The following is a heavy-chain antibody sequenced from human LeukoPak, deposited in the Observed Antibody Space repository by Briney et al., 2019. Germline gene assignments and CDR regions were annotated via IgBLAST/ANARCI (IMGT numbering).Heavy chain of an antibody. V-gene: IGHV1-2*02. D-gene: IGHD2-2*02. CDR1: GYTFTGYY. CDR2: INPNSGGT. J-gene: IGHJ6*02. Sequence: ASVKVSCKASGYTFTGYYMHWVRQAPGQGLEWMGWINPNSGGTNYAQKFQGRVTKTRDTSISTAYMELSRLRSDDTAVYYCARDEDCSSTSCYTRSLDYYYGMDVWGQGTTVTVSS. CDR3: ARDEDCSSTSCYTRSLDYYYGMDV.